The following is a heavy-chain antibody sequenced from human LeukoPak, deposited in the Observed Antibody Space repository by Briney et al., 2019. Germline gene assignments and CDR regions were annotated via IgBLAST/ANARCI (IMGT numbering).Heavy chain of an antibody. V-gene: IGHV3-30*02. CDR3: AKSPPCSGGSCYSGAFDI. CDR2: IRYDGSNK. Sequence: PGGSLRLSCAASGFTFSSYGMHWVRQAPGKGLEWVAFIRYDGSNKYYADSVKGRFTISRDNSKNTLYLQMNSLRAEDTAVYYCAKSPPCSGGSCYSGAFDIWGQGTMVTVSS. CDR1: GFTFSSYG. D-gene: IGHD2-15*01. J-gene: IGHJ3*02.